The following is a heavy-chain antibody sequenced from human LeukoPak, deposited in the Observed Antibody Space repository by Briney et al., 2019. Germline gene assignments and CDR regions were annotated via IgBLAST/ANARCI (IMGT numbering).Heavy chain of an antibody. D-gene: IGHD2-15*01. Sequence: SETLSLTCTVSGASISSYYWTWIRQPPGKGLEWIGYIHYSGDTKCNPSLKSRVTISVDTSKNQVSLQLNSVTAADTAVYYCAGYCGGGSCADSWGQGTLVTVS. CDR2: IHYSGDT. CDR3: AGYCGGGSCADS. J-gene: IGHJ4*02. V-gene: IGHV4-59*08. CDR1: GASISSYY.